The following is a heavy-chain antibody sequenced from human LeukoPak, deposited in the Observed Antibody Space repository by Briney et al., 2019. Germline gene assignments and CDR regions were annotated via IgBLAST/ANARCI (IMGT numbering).Heavy chain of an antibody. CDR1: GFTFSSYA. D-gene: IGHD1-1*01. J-gene: IGHJ4*02. V-gene: IGHV3-23*01. Sequence: VQPGGSLRLSCAASGFTFSSYAMSWVRRAPGKGLEWVSAISATANNTYYADSVKGRFTISRDNSKSTLYLQMNSLRVDDTAVYYCAKDWYNSLNYFDYWGQGSLVTVSS. CDR3: AKDWYNSLNYFDY. CDR2: ISATANNT.